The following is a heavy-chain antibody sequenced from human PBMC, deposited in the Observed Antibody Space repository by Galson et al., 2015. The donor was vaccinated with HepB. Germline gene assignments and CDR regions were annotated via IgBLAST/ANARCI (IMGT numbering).Heavy chain of an antibody. D-gene: IGHD1-1*01. CDR3: ATDVPNTGGAFHI. Sequence: LRLSCAASGFTFSSYSMHWVRQAPGKGLEWVGRITSKKDGETIDYAAPVKGRLTISRDDSKNTLFVQMNSLQTDDTAVYYCATDVPNTGGAFHIWGQGTMVTVSS. V-gene: IGHV3-15*01. CDR1: GFTFSSYS. CDR2: ITSKKDGETI. J-gene: IGHJ3*02.